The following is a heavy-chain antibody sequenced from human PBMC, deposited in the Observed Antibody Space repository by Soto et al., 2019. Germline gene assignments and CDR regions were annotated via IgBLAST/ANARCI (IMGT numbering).Heavy chain of an antibody. Sequence: EVQLVESGGGLVQPGGSLRLSCAASGFTFSSYWMHWVRQAPGKGLVWVSRINSDGSITSYADSVKGRFNISRDNAKNTLYLHMNSLRAEDTAVYYCARQEGAAFYYDGMDVWGQGTTVTVSS. J-gene: IGHJ6*02. CDR1: GFTFSSYW. CDR3: ARQEGAAFYYDGMDV. V-gene: IGHV3-74*01. CDR2: INSDGSIT.